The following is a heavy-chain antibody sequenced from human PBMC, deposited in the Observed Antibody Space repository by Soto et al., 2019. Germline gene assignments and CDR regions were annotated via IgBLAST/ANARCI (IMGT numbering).Heavy chain of an antibody. CDR1: GDSVSSNSAA. Sequence: TLSLTCAISGDSVSSNSAAWNWIRQSPSRGLEWLGRTYYRSKWYNDYAVSVKSRITINPDTSKNQFSLQLNSVTPEDTAVYYCVREQGWDYYYDLKAVWSKGTSVTGSS. CDR2: TYYRSKWYN. CDR3: VREQGWDYYYDLKAV. V-gene: IGHV6-1*01. D-gene: IGHD6-19*01. J-gene: IGHJ6*03.